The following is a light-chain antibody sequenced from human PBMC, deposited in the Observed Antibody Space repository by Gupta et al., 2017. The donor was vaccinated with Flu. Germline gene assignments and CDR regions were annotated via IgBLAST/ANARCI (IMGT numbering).Light chain of an antibody. CDR1: QGIGSW. V-gene: IGKV1-12*01. Sequence: GDGVTITCRASQGIGSWLCWYQQKPGEPPKLLIYAASRLQSGVSSWCSGRGSGTDFTLTISSLQPEDFATYYCQHAHSFPLTFGHGTKVDLK. J-gene: IGKJ3*01. CDR3: QHAHSFPLT. CDR2: AAS.